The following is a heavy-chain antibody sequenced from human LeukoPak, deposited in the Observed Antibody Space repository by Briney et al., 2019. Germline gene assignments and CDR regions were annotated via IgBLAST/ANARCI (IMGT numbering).Heavy chain of an antibody. D-gene: IGHD5-24*01. CDR1: GFTFSSYA. CDR3: AKERGYGYNHIDY. CDR2: ITGNGDTT. Sequence: GGSLRLSCAATGFTFSSYAVTWVRQAPGKGLEWVSGITGNGDTTFYADSVKGRFTISRDKSKNTVYLQMNSLRAEDTAVYYCAKERGYGYNHIDYWGQGTLVTVSS. V-gene: IGHV3-23*01. J-gene: IGHJ4*02.